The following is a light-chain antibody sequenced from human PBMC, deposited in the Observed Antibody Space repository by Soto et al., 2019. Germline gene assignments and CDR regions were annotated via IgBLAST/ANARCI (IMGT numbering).Light chain of an antibody. CDR2: ETN. CDR1: SSTIGDNH. V-gene: IGLV1-51*02. J-gene: IGLJ3*02. CDR3: GTWDSTLPSNWV. Sequence: QSVLTQSPSVSAAPGQQVTISCSGSSSTIGDNHVFWYQQLPGAAPKLLISETNKRPSGIPDRFSGSKSGTSGTLAITGLQTGDEADYYCGTWDSTLPSNWVFGGGTKLTVL.